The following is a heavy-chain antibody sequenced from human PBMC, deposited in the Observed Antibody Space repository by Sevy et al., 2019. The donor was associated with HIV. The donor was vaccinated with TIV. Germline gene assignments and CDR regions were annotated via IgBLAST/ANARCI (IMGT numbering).Heavy chain of an antibody. CDR1: GFTFSSYG. V-gene: IGHV3-30*18. Sequence: GGCLRLSCAASGFTFSSYGMHWVRQAPGKGLEWVAVISYDGSNKYYTDSVKGRFTISRDNSKNTLYLQMNSLRAEDTAVYYCAKDPFPDDVVVTAIGYFQHWGQGTLVTVSS. CDR3: AKDPFPDDVVVTAIGYFQH. D-gene: IGHD2-21*02. J-gene: IGHJ1*01. CDR2: ISYDGSNK.